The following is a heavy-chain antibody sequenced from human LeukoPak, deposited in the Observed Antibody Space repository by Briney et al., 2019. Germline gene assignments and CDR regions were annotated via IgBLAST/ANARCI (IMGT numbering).Heavy chain of an antibody. Sequence: SETLSLTCTVSGGSVSIGSYYWSWIRQPAGKGLEWIGRIYTSGSTKYNPSLKSRVTISIDTSKNQFSLKLSSVTAADTAVYYCAREGDSSGYYLFDYWGQGTLVTVSS. CDR3: AREGDSSGYYLFDY. J-gene: IGHJ4*02. CDR1: GGSVSIGSYY. D-gene: IGHD3-22*01. V-gene: IGHV4-61*02. CDR2: IYTSGST.